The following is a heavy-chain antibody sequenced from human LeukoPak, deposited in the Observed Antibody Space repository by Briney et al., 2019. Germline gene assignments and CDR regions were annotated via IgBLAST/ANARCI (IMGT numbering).Heavy chain of an antibody. Sequence: GGSLRLSCAASGFTFTDFYMSWIRQAPGKGLEWVSYISSSGTTIYYADSVMGRFTISRDNAKNTLYLQMNSLRAEDTAVYYCARDGMVRGVMTAPPAYYYYYYGMDVWGQGTTVTVSS. CDR3: ARDGMVRGVMTAPPAYYYYYYGMDV. V-gene: IGHV3-11*04. CDR1: GFTFTDFY. D-gene: IGHD3-10*01. CDR2: ISSSGTTI. J-gene: IGHJ6*02.